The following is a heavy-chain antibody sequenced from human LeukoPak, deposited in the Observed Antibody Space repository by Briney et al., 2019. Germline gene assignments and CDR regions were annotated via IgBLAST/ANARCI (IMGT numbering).Heavy chain of an antibody. V-gene: IGHV4-34*01. D-gene: IGHD4-17*01. CDR2: INHRGST. CDR3: ARGSATVTSFDY. CDR1: GGSFSGYY. J-gene: IGHJ4*02. Sequence: SETLSLTCAVYGGSFSGYYWSWIRQPPGKGLEWIGEINHRGSTNYNPSLKSRVTISVDTSKNQFSLKLSSVTAADTAVYYCARGSATVTSFDYWGQGTLVTVSS.